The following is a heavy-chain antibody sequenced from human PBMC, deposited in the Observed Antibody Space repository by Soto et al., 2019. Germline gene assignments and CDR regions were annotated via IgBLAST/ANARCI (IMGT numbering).Heavy chain of an antibody. CDR2: IIPIFGTA. J-gene: IGHJ1*01. CDR1: GGTFSSYA. V-gene: IGHV1-69*13. CDR3: ARGPSGSYERELEH. Sequence: ASVKVSCKASGGTFSSYAISWVRQAPGQRLEWMGGIIPIFGTANYAQKFQGRVTITADESTSTAYMELSSLRSEDTAVYYCARGPSGSYERELEHRAQRTLDTGSS. D-gene: IGHD1-26*01.